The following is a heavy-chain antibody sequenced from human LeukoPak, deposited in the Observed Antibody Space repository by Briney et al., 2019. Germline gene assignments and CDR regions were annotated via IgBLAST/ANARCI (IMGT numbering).Heavy chain of an antibody. CDR3: ARVGYSYDYGEYFDY. Sequence: GGSLRLSCAASGFTFSSYSMNWVRQAPGKGLEWVSSISGSSSYIDYADSLKGRFTISRENAKNSFFLQMNSLRAEDTAVYYCARVGYSYDYGEYFDYWGQGTLVTVSS. CDR2: ISGSSSYI. J-gene: IGHJ4*02. CDR1: GFTFSSYS. V-gene: IGHV3-21*01. D-gene: IGHD5-18*01.